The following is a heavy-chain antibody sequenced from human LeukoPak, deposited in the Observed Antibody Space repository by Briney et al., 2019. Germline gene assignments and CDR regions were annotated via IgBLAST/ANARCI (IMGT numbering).Heavy chain of an antibody. CDR1: GGSFSGYY. D-gene: IGHD1-26*01. Sequence: SETLSLTCAVYGGSFSGYYWSWIRQPPGKGLEWIGEINHSGSTNYNPSLKSRVTISVDTSKNQFSLKLSSVTAADTAVYYCAGGSGSGVYGMDVWGQGTTVTVSS. CDR2: INHSGST. V-gene: IGHV4-34*01. J-gene: IGHJ6*02. CDR3: AGGSGSGVYGMDV.